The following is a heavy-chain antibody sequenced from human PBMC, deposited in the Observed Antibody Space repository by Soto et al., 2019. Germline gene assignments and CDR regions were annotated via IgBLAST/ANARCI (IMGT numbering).Heavy chain of an antibody. CDR3: ARTSKFDC. CDR2: INHSGST. V-gene: IGHV4-34*01. Sequence: SETLSLTCAVSGGSISSGGYYWSWIRQPPGKGLEWIGEINHSGSTNYNPSLKSRVTMSVDTSKNQFSLKLSPVTAADTAVYYCARTSKFDCWGQGTLVTVSS. D-gene: IGHD6-6*01. CDR1: GGSISSGGYY. J-gene: IGHJ4*02.